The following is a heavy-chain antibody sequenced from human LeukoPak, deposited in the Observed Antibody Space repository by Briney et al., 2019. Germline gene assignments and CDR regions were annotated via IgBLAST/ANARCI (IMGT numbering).Heavy chain of an antibody. CDR2: INPSGGST. CDR3: ARDYSGGDIAWWFDP. CDR1: GYTFTSYY. Sequence: ASVKVSCKASGYTFTSYYMHWVRQAPGQGLEWMGIINPSGGSTSYAQKFQGRVTMTRDTSTSTVYMELSSLRSEDTAIYYCARDYSGGDIAWWFDPWGQGTLVTVST. D-gene: IGHD2-15*01. J-gene: IGHJ5*02. V-gene: IGHV1-46*01.